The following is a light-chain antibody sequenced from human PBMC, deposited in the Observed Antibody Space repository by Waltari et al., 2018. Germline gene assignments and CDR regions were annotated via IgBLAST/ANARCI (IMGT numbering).Light chain of an antibody. CDR3: SSYTTSGTWV. CDR2: DVN. J-gene: IGLJ3*02. V-gene: IGLV2-14*03. CDR1: SSDVAGYNY. Sequence: QSALTQPASVPGSPGQSITISCTGTSSDVAGYNYVSWFQQHPGKAPKLVIYDVNNRPSGVSNRFSGSKSGNTASLTISGLQTEDEADYYCSSYTTSGTWVFGGGTKLAVL.